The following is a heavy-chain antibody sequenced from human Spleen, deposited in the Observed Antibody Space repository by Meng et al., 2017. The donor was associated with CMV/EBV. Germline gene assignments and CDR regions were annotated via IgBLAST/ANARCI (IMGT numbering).Heavy chain of an antibody. CDR3: AKSFLESNDYGDYGFDP. CDR2: FIPMINVI. J-gene: IGHJ5*02. CDR1: GSFTMHP. V-gene: IGHV1-69*10. Sequence: GSFTMHPISWLRQAPGQGPEWRGGFIPMINVINYAPKFQGRVTITADTSTGTAYMELSSLRSEDTATYYCAKSFLESNDYGDYGFDPWGQGTLVTVSS. D-gene: IGHD4-17*01.